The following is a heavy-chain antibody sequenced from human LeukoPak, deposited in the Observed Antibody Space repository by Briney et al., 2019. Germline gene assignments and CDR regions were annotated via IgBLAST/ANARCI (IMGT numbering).Heavy chain of an antibody. J-gene: IGHJ4*02. D-gene: IGHD6-19*01. CDR2: ITGSSATI. Sequence: VQSGGSLRLSCAASGFNFNIYNMNWVRQAPGKGLEGISYITGSSATIYYGDSVKGRFTISRDKAKTSLYLQMNSLRAEDTAVYYWARGLQWGFDWWGQGTLVTVSS. CDR1: GFNFNIYN. CDR3: ARGLQWGFDW. V-gene: IGHV3-48*01.